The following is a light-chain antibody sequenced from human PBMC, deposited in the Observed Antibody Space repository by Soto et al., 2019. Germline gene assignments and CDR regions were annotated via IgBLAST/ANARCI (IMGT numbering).Light chain of an antibody. CDR3: QQYNDWPNT. V-gene: IGKV3-15*01. CDR1: QSVSSN. Sequence: ETVMTQSPATLSVSLGERGTLSCRASQSVSSNLAWYQQKPGQTPRLLIYDASTMATGIPARFSGSGSGTDFPLIISSLQSEDFAVYHCQQYNDWPNTFGQGTRLEIK. CDR2: DAS. J-gene: IGKJ5*01.